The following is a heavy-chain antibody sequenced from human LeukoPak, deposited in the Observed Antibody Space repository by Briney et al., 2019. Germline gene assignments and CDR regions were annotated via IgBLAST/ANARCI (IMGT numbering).Heavy chain of an antibody. V-gene: IGHV3-53*01. Sequence: PGGSLRLSCAASVFTVSSNYMNWVRQAPGNGLEWVSVIYSGGSTYYADSVKGRFTISRDNSKNTLYLQMNSLRAEDTAVYYCARQPSGYSNLDSWGQGTLVTVSS. D-gene: IGHD3-22*01. CDR2: IYSGGST. CDR1: VFTVSSNY. J-gene: IGHJ4*02. CDR3: ARQPSGYSNLDS.